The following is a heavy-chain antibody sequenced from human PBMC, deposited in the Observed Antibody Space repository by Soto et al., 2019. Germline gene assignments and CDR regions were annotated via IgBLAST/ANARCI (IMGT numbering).Heavy chain of an antibody. CDR3: ARDPPWYSRRWYDDAELDY. V-gene: IGHV4-39*02. Sequence: ASLSPTCTVSVGSISSSSFYWGRIRQPPGKGAEWIGSIYYSGSTYYNPSLKSRVTISVDTSKNQFSLKLSSVTAADTAVYYCARDPPWYSRRWYDDAELDYWGQGTLVTVSS. D-gene: IGHD6-13*01. J-gene: IGHJ4*02. CDR2: IYYSGST. CDR1: VGSISSSSFY.